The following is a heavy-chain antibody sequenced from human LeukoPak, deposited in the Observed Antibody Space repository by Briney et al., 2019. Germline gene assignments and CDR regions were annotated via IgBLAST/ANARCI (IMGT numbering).Heavy chain of an antibody. CDR3: AKDFPA. Sequence: GGSLRLSFAASGFTFSSYGMQWVRQAPGKGLEWVAVIWYDGSKKYYADSVKGRFTISRDNSKNTLYLQMNSLRAEDTAVYYCAKDFPAWGQGTMVTVSS. CDR2: IWYDGSKK. CDR1: GFTFSSYG. V-gene: IGHV3-33*06. J-gene: IGHJ3*01.